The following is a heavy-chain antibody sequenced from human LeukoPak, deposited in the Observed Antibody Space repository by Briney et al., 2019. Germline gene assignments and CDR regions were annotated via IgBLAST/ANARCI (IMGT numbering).Heavy chain of an antibody. J-gene: IGHJ4*02. Sequence: GESLKISCRSSGYSFPTYWIAWVRQMPGKGLEWMGSIYPGDSDIRYSPSFQGQVTFSADKSISTAYLQWSSLRASDTAMYYCARKGSGWDFDYWGQGTLVTVSS. CDR2: IYPGDSDI. CDR1: GYSFPTYW. D-gene: IGHD6-19*01. V-gene: IGHV5-51*01. CDR3: ARKGSGWDFDY.